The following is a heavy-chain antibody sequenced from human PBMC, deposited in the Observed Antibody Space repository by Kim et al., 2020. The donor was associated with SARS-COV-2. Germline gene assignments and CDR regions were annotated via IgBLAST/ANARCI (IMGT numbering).Heavy chain of an antibody. J-gene: IGHJ6*01. CDR3: AKDCLSNQLYY. Sequence: GGSLRLSCAASGFSFSNYGMHWVRQAPGKGLEWVSVIWYDGSSKYYADSVKGRFTISRDNSKNTLYLQMNSLRVEDTAVYYCAKDCLSNQLYY. CDR1: GFSFSNYG. CDR2: IWYDGSSK. V-gene: IGHV3-33*03. D-gene: IGHD1-1*01.